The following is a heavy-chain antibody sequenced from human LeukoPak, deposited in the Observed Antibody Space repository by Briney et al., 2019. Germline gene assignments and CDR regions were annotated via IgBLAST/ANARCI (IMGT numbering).Heavy chain of an antibody. J-gene: IGHJ3*02. CDR2: ISSDSNYI. CDR1: RFTFSSYS. CDR3: ASRYCTSTNCYAFDI. D-gene: IGHD2-2*01. V-gene: IGHV3-21*01. Sequence: PGGSLRLSCAASRFTFSSYSMNWVRQAPGKGLEWVSSISSDSNYIFYADSVQGRFTISRDNAENSLFLQMNSLRAEDTAVYYCASRYCTSTNCYAFDIWGQGTMVTVSS.